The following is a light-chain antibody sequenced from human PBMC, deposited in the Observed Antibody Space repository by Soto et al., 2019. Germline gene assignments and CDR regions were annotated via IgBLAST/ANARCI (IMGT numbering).Light chain of an antibody. CDR3: QQSYSTTWT. J-gene: IGKJ1*01. CDR1: QTISDF. Sequence: DIQMNQSASSLSASIGHRVTITCGASQTISDFLNWYQMKPGKAPKLLIYAASSLQSGVPSRFSGSGSETDFTLTISSLQTEDFATYSCQQSYSTTWTFCQGTKVDIK. V-gene: IGKV1-39*01. CDR2: AAS.